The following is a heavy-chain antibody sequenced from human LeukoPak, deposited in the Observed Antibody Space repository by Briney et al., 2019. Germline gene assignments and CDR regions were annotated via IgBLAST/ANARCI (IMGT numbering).Heavy chain of an antibody. V-gene: IGHV1-24*01. D-gene: IGHD6-19*01. Sequence: ASVKVSCKVSGYTLTELSMHWVRPTPGKGLEWMGGFDPEDDETIYAQKFQGRVTMTEDTSTDTAYMELSSLRSEDTAVYYCARHVVPYSSGLTGFDYWGQGTLVTVSS. CDR3: ARHVVPYSSGLTGFDY. CDR1: GYTLTELS. CDR2: FDPEDDET. J-gene: IGHJ4*02.